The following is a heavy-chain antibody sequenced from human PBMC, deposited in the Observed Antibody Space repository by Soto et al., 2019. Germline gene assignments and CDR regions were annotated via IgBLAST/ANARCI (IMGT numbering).Heavy chain of an antibody. CDR2: IYWDDDK. CDR3: AHKGCRGAGMDV. V-gene: IGHV2-5*02. CDR1: GFSVSTGGGG. Sequence: QITLKESGPTLVKPTQTLTLTCTFSGFSVSTGGGGVAWIRQPPGKALEWLALIYWDDDKRYSPFLQSRVTITNDTSKNQVVLTMTNMDPVDTATYYCAHKGCRGAGMDVWGQGTTVTVSS. D-gene: IGHD2-15*01. J-gene: IGHJ6*02.